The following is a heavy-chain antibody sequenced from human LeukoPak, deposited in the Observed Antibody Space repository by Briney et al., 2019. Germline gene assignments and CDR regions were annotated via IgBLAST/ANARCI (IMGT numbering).Heavy chain of an antibody. CDR2: ISGSGGST. CDR1: GFTFSSYA. Sequence: GGSLRLSCAASGFTFSSYAMSWVRQAPGKGLEWVSAISGSGGSTYYADSVKGRFTISRDNSKNTLYLQMNSLRAEDTAVYYCAKDIGGVLWFGELLSPRSTHDYWGQGTLVTVSS. J-gene: IGHJ4*02. D-gene: IGHD3-10*01. V-gene: IGHV3-23*01. CDR3: AKDIGGVLWFGELLSPRSTHDY.